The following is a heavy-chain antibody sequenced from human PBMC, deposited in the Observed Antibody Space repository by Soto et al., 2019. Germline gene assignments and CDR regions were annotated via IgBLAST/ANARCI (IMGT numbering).Heavy chain of an antibody. D-gene: IGHD3-22*01. J-gene: IGHJ3*02. CDR3: ARIHDYNDSSGYAHDAFDI. V-gene: IGHV2-26*01. Sequence: QVTLKESGPVLVKPTETLTLTCTVSGFSLSNARMGVSWIRQPPGKALEWLAHIFSNDEKSYSTSLKSRLTTARDTSKSQVVLTMTNMDPVDTATYDCARIHDYNDSSGYAHDAFDIWGQGTMVTVSS. CDR2: IFSNDEK. CDR1: GFSLSNARMG.